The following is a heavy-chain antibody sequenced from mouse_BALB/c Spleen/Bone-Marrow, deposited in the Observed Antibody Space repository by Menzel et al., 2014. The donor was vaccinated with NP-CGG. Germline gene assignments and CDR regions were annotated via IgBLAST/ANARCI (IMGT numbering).Heavy chain of an antibody. CDR1: GYTFTSHW. D-gene: IGHD2-1*01. CDR2: INPSNGRS. CDR3: ARRGNYGAMDY. V-gene: IGHV1S81*02. J-gene: IGHJ4*01. Sequence: VKLMESGAELVKPGASVKLSCKASGYTFTSHWMHWVKQRPGQGLEWIGEINPSNGRSSYNEKFKSKATLAVDKSSSTAYMQLSSPTSEDSAVYYCARRGNYGAMDYWGQGTSVTVSS.